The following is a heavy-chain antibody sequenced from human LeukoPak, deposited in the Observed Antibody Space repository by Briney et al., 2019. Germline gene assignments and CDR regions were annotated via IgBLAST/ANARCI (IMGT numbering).Heavy chain of an antibody. D-gene: IGHD2-2*01. CDR3: ARYAVVVPAAMNWFDP. J-gene: IGHJ5*02. Sequence: SETLSLTCAVYGGSFSGYYWSWIRQPPGKGLEWIGEINHSGSTNYNPSLKSRVTISVDTSKNQFSLKLSSVTAADTAVYYCARYAVVVPAAMNWFDPWGQGTLVTVSS. CDR1: GGSFSGYY. V-gene: IGHV4-34*01. CDR2: INHSGST.